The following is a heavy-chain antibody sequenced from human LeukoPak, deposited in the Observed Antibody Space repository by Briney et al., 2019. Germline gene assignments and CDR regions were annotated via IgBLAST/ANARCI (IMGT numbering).Heavy chain of an antibody. Sequence: GGSLRLSCAASGFTFSSYGMHWVRQAPGKGLDWVAFIRYDGSNKYYADSVKGRFTISRDNSKNTLYLQMNSLRAEDTAVYYCAKTLGRFGEADWFDPWGQGTLVTVSS. CDR2: IRYDGSNK. CDR3: AKTLGRFGEADWFDP. CDR1: GFTFSSYG. J-gene: IGHJ5*02. D-gene: IGHD3-10*01. V-gene: IGHV3-30*02.